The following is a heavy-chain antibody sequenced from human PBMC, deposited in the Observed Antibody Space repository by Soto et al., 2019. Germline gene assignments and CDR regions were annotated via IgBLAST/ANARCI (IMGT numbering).Heavy chain of an antibody. J-gene: IGHJ4*02. Sequence: QLQLQESGPGLVKPSETLSLTCTVSGGSISSSTYYWAWIRQPPGKGLEWIGSVYYSGSNSYNPSLKSRVTISVDTSNNQFSLRLSSVIAADTAVYYCARHGSIQTGDRRVDHWGQGTLVTVSS. D-gene: IGHD7-27*01. CDR1: GGSISSSTYY. V-gene: IGHV4-39*01. CDR3: ARHGSIQTGDRRVDH. CDR2: VYYSGSN.